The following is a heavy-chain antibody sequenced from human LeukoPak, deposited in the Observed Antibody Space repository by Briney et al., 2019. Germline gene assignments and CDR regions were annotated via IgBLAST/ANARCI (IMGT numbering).Heavy chain of an antibody. V-gene: IGHV4-59*12. D-gene: IGHD6-19*01. Sequence: SETLSLTCSVSGGSISNYYWSWIRQPPRKRLEWIGNIYYSGNTNYNPSLKSRVTMSVDTSKNQFSLNLSSVTAADTAVYYCTRGHGWTDYWGQGTLVTVSS. CDR1: GGSISNYY. CDR2: IYYSGNT. CDR3: TRGHGWTDY. J-gene: IGHJ4*02.